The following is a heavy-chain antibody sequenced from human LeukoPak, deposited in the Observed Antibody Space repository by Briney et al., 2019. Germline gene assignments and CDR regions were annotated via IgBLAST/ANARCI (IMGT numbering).Heavy chain of an antibody. CDR3: ARRGSVDTPMSNWEWWY. Sequence: GASVKVSCKASGYTFTTYGISGLRQAPGQGLGGLGWISTYNGDTNYAQNLQGRVTLTTDTSTSTVYMELRSLRSDDTAVYYCARRGSVDTPMSNWEWWYWGQGTLVTVSS. CDR2: ISTYNGDT. V-gene: IGHV1-18*01. J-gene: IGHJ4*02. CDR1: GYTFTTYG. D-gene: IGHD5-18*01.